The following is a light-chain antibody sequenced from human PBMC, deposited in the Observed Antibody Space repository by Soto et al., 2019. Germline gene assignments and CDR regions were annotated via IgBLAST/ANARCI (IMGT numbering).Light chain of an antibody. CDR1: SSDVGGYNY. V-gene: IGLV2-14*01. Sequence: QSALTQPASVSGSPGQSITISCTGTSSDVGGYNYVSWYQQHPGKAPKLMIYEVSNRPSGVSNRFSGSKSGNTASLTISGLQAEDEADYYCSSYTSSSTDVFGAGTKVIV. CDR2: EVS. CDR3: SSYTSSSTDV. J-gene: IGLJ1*01.